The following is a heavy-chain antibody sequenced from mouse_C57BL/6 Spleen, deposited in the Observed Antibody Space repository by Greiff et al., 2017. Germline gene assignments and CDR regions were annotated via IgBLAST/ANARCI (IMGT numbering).Heavy chain of an antibody. J-gene: IGHJ2*01. CDR3: ARGRGRGCDY. CDR1: GFTFSDYG. V-gene: IGHV5-17*01. Sequence: EVQRVESGGGLVKPGGSLKLSCAASGFTFSDYGMHWVRQAPEQGLEWVAYISSGSSTIYYAETVKGRFTISRDNATNTLFLQMTSLRSEDTAMYYCARGRGRGCDYWGQGTTLTVSS. CDR2: ISSGSSTI. D-gene: IGHD3-3*01.